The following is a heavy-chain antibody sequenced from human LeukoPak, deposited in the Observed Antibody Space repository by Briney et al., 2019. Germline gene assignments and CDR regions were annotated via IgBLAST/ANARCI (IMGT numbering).Heavy chain of an antibody. V-gene: IGHV4-34*01. Sequence: SETLSLTCAVYGGSFSGYYWSWIRQPPGKGLEWIGEINHSGSTNYNPSLKSRVTISVDTSKNQFSLKLSSVTAADTAVYYGARVGYGSGSYYNNAFDIWGQGTMVTVSS. CDR3: ARVGYGSGSYYNNAFDI. CDR2: INHSGST. J-gene: IGHJ3*02. D-gene: IGHD3-10*01. CDR1: GGSFSGYY.